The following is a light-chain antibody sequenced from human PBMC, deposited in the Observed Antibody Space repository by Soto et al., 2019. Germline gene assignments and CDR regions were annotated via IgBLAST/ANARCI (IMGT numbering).Light chain of an antibody. Sequence: EIVLTQSPATLSLSPGERATLSCRASHSVTTYLAWYQQKPGQGPRLLIYAASTGATGIPARFSGSGSGTEFSLTISSLQSEDFAVYYCQQYINWPRTFGQGNKVDIK. CDR3: QQYINWPRT. CDR2: AAS. CDR1: HSVTTY. J-gene: IGKJ1*01. V-gene: IGKV3-15*01.